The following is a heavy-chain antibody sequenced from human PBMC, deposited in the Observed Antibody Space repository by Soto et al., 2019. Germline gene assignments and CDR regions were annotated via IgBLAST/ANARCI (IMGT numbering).Heavy chain of an antibody. J-gene: IGHJ4*02. V-gene: IGHV3-73*01. CDR1: GFAFNDSA. CDR2: VRSKSNNYAT. Sequence: DVQVVQSGGGLAQPGGSLKLSCAASGFAFNDSAMHWVRQASGKGLEWVARVRSKSNNYATAYPASVKGRFIVSRDDSMGTTSLQMNSLKPEDTAIYYCTNKCVWGQGVLVTVS. CDR3: TNKCV.